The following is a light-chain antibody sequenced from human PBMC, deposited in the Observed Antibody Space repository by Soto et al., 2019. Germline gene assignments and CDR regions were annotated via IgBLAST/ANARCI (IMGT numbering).Light chain of an antibody. CDR1: QSVSSSY. Sequence: EIVLTQSSGTLSLSPGERATLSCRASQSVSSSYLALYQQKPGQAPRLLIYGASSRATGIPDRFSGSGSGTDFTLTISRLEPEDFAVYYCQQYGSSPGTFGQGTKVDIK. J-gene: IGKJ1*01. CDR3: QQYGSSPGT. CDR2: GAS. V-gene: IGKV3-20*01.